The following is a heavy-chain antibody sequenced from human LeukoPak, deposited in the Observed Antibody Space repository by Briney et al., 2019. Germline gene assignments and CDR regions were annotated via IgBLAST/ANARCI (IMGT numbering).Heavy chain of an antibody. V-gene: IGHV3-53*05. J-gene: IGHJ4*02. Sequence: GGSLRLSCAASGFTVSSNYMSWVRQAPGKGLEWVSVIYSGGSTYYADSVKGRFTISRDNSKNTLYLQMNSLRAEDTAVYYCARDATSGYSYGVFDYWGQGTLVTVSS. CDR3: ARDATSGYSYGVFDY. CDR2: IYSGGST. CDR1: GFTVSSNY. D-gene: IGHD5-18*01.